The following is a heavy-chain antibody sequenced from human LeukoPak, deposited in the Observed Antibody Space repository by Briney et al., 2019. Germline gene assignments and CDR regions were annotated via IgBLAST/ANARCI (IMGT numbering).Heavy chain of an antibody. D-gene: IGHD4-17*01. J-gene: IGHJ4*01. CDR2: ISHDGRNK. CDR3: ARGDYGDSLSDY. CDR1: GFTFSTYT. Sequence: PGKSLRLSCAASGFTFSTYTVHWVRQAPGKGLEWVAVISHDGRNKYYADSMTGRFTISRDHSKHTLYLQMNSLRREDTAVYYCARGDYGDSLSDYWGRGSLVIVSS. V-gene: IGHV3-30*04.